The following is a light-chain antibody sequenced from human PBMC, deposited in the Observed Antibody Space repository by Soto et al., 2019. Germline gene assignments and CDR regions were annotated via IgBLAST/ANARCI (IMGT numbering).Light chain of an antibody. CDR3: QEYTGNSSLS. CDR2: EVS. J-gene: IGKJ4*01. Sequence: DIQMTQSPSTLSASVGDRVTITCRASQSFSSWLAWYQQKPGKAPKLLIYEVSKLESGVPSRFSGSGSGTEFALTLSSMQPDDVATYYCQEYTGNSSLSFGGGTKVEIK. CDR1: QSFSSW. V-gene: IGKV1-5*03.